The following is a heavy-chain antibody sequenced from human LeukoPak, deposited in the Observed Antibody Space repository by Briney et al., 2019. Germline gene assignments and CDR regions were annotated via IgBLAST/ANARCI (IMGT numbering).Heavy chain of an antibody. CDR1: VYTFTGYY. CDR3: ARLGGVSGSILRDYYYYMDV. CDR2: INPNSGGT. D-gene: IGHD3-3*01. Sequence: ASVKVSCKASVYTFTGYYMHWVRQAPRQGLEWMGWINPNSGGTNYAQKFQGRVTMTRDTSISTAYMELSRLRSDDTAVYYCARLGGVSGSILRDYYYYMDVWGKGTTVTVSS. V-gene: IGHV1-2*02. J-gene: IGHJ6*03.